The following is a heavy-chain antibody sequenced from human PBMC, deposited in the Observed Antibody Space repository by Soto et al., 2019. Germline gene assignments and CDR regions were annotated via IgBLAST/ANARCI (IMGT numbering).Heavy chain of an antibody. CDR3: ARDLVGAERGAFDI. CDR1: GGSISSGGYY. V-gene: IGHV4-31*03. Sequence: QVQLQESGPGLVKPSQTLSLTCTVSGGSISSGGYYWSWIRQHPGKGLEGIGYIYYSGSTYYNPSLMSRVTISVDTSKNQFSLKLSSVTAADTAVYYCARDLVGAERGAFDIWGQGTMVTVSS. CDR2: IYYSGST. D-gene: IGHD1-26*01. J-gene: IGHJ3*02.